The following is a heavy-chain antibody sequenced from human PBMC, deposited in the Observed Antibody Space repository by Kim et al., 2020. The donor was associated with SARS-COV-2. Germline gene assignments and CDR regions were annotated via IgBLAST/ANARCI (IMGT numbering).Heavy chain of an antibody. CDR3: AKDQYNYYGSGIGFDP. V-gene: IGHV3-33*06. CDR2: IWYDGSNK. Sequence: GGSLRLSCAASGFTFSSYGMHWVRQAPGKGLEWVAVIWYDGSNKYYADSVKGRFTISRDNSKNTLYLQMNSLRAEDTAVYYCAKDQYNYYGSGIGFDPWGQGTLVTVSS. J-gene: IGHJ5*02. D-gene: IGHD3-10*01. CDR1: GFTFSSYG.